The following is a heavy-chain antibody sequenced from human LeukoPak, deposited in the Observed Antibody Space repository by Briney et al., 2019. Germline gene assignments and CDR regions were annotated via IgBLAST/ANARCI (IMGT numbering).Heavy chain of an antibody. Sequence: PSQTLSLTCTVSGGSISSGGYCWSWIRQHPGKGLEWIGYIYYSGSTYYNPSLKSRVTISVDTSKNQFSLKLSSVTAADTAVYYCARAPEYSGYDFYWGQGTLVTVSS. CDR3: ARAPEYSGYDFY. J-gene: IGHJ4*02. V-gene: IGHV4-31*03. D-gene: IGHD5-12*01. CDR2: IYYSGST. CDR1: GGSISSGGYC.